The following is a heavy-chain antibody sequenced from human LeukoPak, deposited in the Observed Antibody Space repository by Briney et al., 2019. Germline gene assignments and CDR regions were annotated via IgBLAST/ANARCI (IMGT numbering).Heavy chain of an antibody. CDR3: ARARTPDY. CDR1: GFTFSIYE. J-gene: IGHJ4*02. D-gene: IGHD2-15*01. V-gene: IGHV3-48*03. CDR2: MSSRGSTI. Sequence: PGGSLRLSCAASGFTFSIYEMSWVRQAPGKGLEWLSYMSSRGSTISYADSVKGRFTISRDNAKNSLFLQMNSLRAEDTAVYYCARARTPDYWGQGTLVTVPS.